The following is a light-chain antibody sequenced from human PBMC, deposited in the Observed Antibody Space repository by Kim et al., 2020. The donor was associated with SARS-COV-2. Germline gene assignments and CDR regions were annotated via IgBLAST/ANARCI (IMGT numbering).Light chain of an antibody. CDR1: RQVISSS. CDR2: AAS. V-gene: IGKV3-20*01. J-gene: IGKJ3*01. CDR3: QQHGSYPFT. Sequence: SAGGNAALISRPGRQVISSSLAWYQQKPGQAPRLLIYAASSRHTGIPSRFSGSGSGTDFTLTISSLEPEDFAVYYCQQHGSYPFTFGQGNQVDIK.